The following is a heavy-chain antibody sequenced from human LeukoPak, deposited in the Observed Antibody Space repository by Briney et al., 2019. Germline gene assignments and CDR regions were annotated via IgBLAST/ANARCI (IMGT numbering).Heavy chain of an antibody. D-gene: IGHD5-18*01. CDR3: AKFRGYSYGPIGY. V-gene: IGHV3-23*01. CDR2: ISGSGGST. J-gene: IGHJ4*02. CDR1: GFTFSSYA. Sequence: GGSLRLSCAASGFTFSSYAMSWVRQAPGRGLEWVSAISGSGGSTFYADSVKGRFTISRDNSKNTLYLQMNSLRAEDTAVYYCAKFRGYSYGPIGYWGQGTLVTVSS.